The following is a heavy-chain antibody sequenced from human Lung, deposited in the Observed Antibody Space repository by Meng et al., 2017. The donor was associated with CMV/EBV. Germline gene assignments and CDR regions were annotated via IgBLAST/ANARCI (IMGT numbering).Heavy chain of an antibody. J-gene: IGHJ4*02. V-gene: IGHV5-51*01. CDR1: GYSFTSYW. D-gene: IGHD2-2*01. CDR3: ARYPRYCSSTSCYFDY. CDR2: IYPGDSDT. Sequence: GESLKISCKGSGYSFTSYWIGWVRQMPGKGLEWMGIIYPGDSDTRYSPSFQGQVTISADKSISTAYLQWSSLKASDTAMYYCARYPRYCSSTSCYFDYLGQGXLVTVSS.